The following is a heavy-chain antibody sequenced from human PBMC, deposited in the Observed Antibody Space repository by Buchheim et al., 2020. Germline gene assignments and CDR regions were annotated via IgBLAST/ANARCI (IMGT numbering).Heavy chain of an antibody. Sequence: EVQLVESGGGLVQPGGSLRLSCAASGFTFSSFWMRWVRQAPGKGLEWVAHIKQDGSEKYYVDSVKGRFTISRDNAKNSLYLQMNRLRAEDTAVYYCAREGSYYVWGSYLYWGQGTL. CDR3: AREGSYYVWGSYLY. J-gene: IGHJ4*02. CDR2: IKQDGSEK. V-gene: IGHV3-7*01. D-gene: IGHD3-16*02. CDR1: GFTFSSFW.